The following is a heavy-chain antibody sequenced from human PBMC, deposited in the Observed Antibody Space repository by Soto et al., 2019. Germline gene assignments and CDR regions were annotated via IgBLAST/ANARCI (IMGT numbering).Heavy chain of an antibody. V-gene: IGHV3-23*01. CDR2: ISGSGGST. Sequence: GGSLRLSCGASGFTFSNYAMSWVRQAPGKGLDWVSAISGSGGSTYYADSVKGRFTISRDDSKNTLYLQMNSLRAEDTAVYYCAKGPRYCSSTSCYTDYWGQGTLVTVSS. CDR3: AKGPRYCSSTSCYTDY. J-gene: IGHJ4*02. CDR1: GFTFSNYA. D-gene: IGHD2-2*02.